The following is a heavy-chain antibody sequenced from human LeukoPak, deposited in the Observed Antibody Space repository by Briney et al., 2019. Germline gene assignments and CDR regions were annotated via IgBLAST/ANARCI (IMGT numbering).Heavy chain of an antibody. J-gene: IGHJ4*02. CDR2: ISYDGSNK. CDR1: GFTFSSYG. V-gene: IGHV3-30*03. CDR3: ARRRDLYSGSYYPFDY. Sequence: GGSLRLSCAASGFTFSSYGMHWVRQAPGKGLEWVAVISYDGSNKYYADSVKGRFTISRDNSKNTLYLQMNSLRAEDTAMYYCARRRDLYSGSYYPFDYWGQGTLVTVSS. D-gene: IGHD1-26*01.